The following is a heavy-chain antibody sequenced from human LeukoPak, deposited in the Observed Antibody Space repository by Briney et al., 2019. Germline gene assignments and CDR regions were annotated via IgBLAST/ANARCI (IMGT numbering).Heavy chain of an antibody. V-gene: IGHV3-21*03. D-gene: IGHD3-22*01. J-gene: IGHJ4*02. CDR2: ISSSSSYI. Sequence: GGSLRLSCAASGFTFSSYSMNWVRQAPGKGLEWVSSISSSSSYIYYADSVKGRFTISRDNAKNSLYLQMNSLRAEDTAVYYCARSMYYDSSGYXFDXWGQGTLVTVXX. CDR1: GFTFSSYS. CDR3: ARSMYYDSSGYXFDX.